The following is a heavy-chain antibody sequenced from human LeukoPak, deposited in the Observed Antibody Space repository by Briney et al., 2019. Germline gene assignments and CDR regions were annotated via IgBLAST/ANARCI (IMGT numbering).Heavy chain of an antibody. Sequence: GGSLRLSCAASGFTFSSYWMHWVRQTPGKGLVWVPRISSDGTTTNYADSVKGRFTISRDSARNTLYLQMNSLRAEDTAVYFCARWGVRSGTSDLFDYWGQGTLVIVSS. CDR2: ISSDGTTT. CDR1: GFTFSSYW. J-gene: IGHJ4*02. V-gene: IGHV3-74*01. CDR3: ARWGVRSGTSDLFDY. D-gene: IGHD3-10*01.